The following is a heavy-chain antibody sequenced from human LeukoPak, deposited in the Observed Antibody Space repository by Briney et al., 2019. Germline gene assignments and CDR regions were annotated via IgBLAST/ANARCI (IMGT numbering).Heavy chain of an antibody. V-gene: IGHV4-4*09. D-gene: IGHD6-6*01. CDR1: GGSISTYY. CDR2: VHASGPT. J-gene: IGHJ4*02. Sequence: PSETLSLTCTVSGGSISTYYWSWIRRPPGKGLEWIAYVHASGPTNYNPSLKSRITISVDTSKNQFSLKLSSVTAADTAVYYCARHDAGIAARPFDNWGQGTLVTVSS. CDR3: ARHDAGIAARPFDN.